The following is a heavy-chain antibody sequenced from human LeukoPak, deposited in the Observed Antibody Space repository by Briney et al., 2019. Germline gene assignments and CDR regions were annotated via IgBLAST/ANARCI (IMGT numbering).Heavy chain of an antibody. Sequence: PSETLSLTCTVSGGSIKNFYWSWIRQSPGKGLEWLGYIYNNGNTNYNASLKSRVIMSIDTSKNQFSLKVTSVTAADTAIYYCARVLRGAYCGGDCHRLDYWGQGMLVIVSS. CDR3: ARVLRGAYCGGDCHRLDY. CDR2: IYNNGNT. CDR1: GGSIKNFY. V-gene: IGHV4-59*01. D-gene: IGHD2-21*02. J-gene: IGHJ4*02.